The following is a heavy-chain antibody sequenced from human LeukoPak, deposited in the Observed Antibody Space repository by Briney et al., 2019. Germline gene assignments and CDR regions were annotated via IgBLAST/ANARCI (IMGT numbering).Heavy chain of an antibody. Sequence: PSETLSLTCTVSGGSISSYYWSWIRQPPGKGLEWIGYIYYSGSTNYNPSLKSRVAISVDTSKNQFSLKLGSVTAADTAVYYCAARRAVAGFDYWGQGTLVTVSS. V-gene: IGHV4-59*08. CDR3: AARRAVAGFDY. D-gene: IGHD6-19*01. CDR2: IYYSGST. J-gene: IGHJ4*02. CDR1: GGSISSYY.